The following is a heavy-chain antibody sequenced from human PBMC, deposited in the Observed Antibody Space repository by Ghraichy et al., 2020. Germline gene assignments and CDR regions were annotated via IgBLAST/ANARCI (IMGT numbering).Heavy chain of an antibody. CDR2: KNQDGSEE. CDR3: ARDHLYYGFSMKAMDV. CDR1: GFTFTSFS. D-gene: IGHD3/OR15-3a*01. V-gene: IGHV3-7*01. Sequence: GGSLRLSCAASGFTFTSFSMSWVRQAPGRGLEWVANKNQDGSEENYVDSVKGRFTISRDNAKNSLYLQMNSLRAEDTAVYYCARDHLYYGFSMKAMDVWGQGTTVTVSS. J-gene: IGHJ6*02.